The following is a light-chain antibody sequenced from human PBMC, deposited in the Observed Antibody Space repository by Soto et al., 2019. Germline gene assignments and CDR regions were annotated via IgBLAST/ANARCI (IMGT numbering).Light chain of an antibody. J-gene: IGLJ1*01. CDR1: RSDVGAYNY. Sequence: QSALAQPASVSGSPGQSIAISCTGTRSDVGAYNYVSWYQQHPGKAPKLMISEVTNRPSGVSDRFSGSKSVNTASLTISGLQAEDEADYYCSSFTSRFTFVFGTGTKVTVL. CDR3: SSFTSRFTFV. CDR2: EVT. V-gene: IGLV2-14*01.